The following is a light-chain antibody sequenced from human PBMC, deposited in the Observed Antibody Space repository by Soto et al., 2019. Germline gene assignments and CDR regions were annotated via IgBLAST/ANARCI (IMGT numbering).Light chain of an antibody. Sequence: QSVLTQPPSVSGAPGQRVTISCTGSSSNIGAGYDVHWYQQPPGTAPKLLIFGNTNRPSGVPDRCSGSKAGTSASLAITGLQAEDAVYYSCQSYDSALSARDVFGTGTKVPVL. J-gene: IGLJ1*01. CDR3: QSYDSALSARDV. V-gene: IGLV1-40*01. CDR2: GNT. CDR1: SSNIGAGYD.